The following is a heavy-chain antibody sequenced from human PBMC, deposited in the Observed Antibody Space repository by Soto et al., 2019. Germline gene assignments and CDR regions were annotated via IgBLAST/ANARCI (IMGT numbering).Heavy chain of an antibody. Sequence: QVQLVQSGAEVKKPGASVKVSCKASGYTFTNYGFSWVRQAPGQGLEWMGWISANNGNTNYAQKFQGRVTMTTDTPTSTAYMELRSLRSDDTAVYYCARGTPCSGSSCYVGELDCWGQGTLVTVSS. J-gene: IGHJ4*02. CDR2: ISANNGNT. D-gene: IGHD3-3*01. V-gene: IGHV1-18*01. CDR3: ARGTPCSGSSCYVGELDC. CDR1: GYTFTNYG.